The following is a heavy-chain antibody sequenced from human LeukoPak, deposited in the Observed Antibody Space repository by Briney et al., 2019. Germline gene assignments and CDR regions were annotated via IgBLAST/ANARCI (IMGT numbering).Heavy chain of an antibody. D-gene: IGHD3-22*01. CDR1: GFTFTGYY. CDR3: ARGSMIVVVKYFDY. V-gene: IGHV1-2*02. Sequence: GASVKVSCKASGFTFTGYYMHWVRQAPGQGLEWMGWINPNSGGTNYAQKFQGRVTMTRDTSISTAYMELSRLRSGDTAVYYCARGSMIVVVKYFDYWGQGTLVTVSS. CDR2: INPNSGGT. J-gene: IGHJ4*02.